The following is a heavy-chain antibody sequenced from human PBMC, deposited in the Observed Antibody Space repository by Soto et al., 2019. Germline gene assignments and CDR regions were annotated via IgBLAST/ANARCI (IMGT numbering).Heavy chain of an antibody. CDR3: AREEAVGYDYFWGSYRYESGLFDY. V-gene: IGHV3-30-3*01. CDR1: GFTFSSYA. D-gene: IGHD3-16*02. Sequence: QVQLVESGGGVVQPGRSLRLSCAASGFTFSSYAMHWVRQAPGKGLEWVAVISYDGSNKYYADSVKGRFTISRDNSKNTLYLQMNSLRAEDTAVYYCAREEAVGYDYFWGSYRYESGLFDYWGQGTLVTVSS. CDR2: ISYDGSNK. J-gene: IGHJ4*02.